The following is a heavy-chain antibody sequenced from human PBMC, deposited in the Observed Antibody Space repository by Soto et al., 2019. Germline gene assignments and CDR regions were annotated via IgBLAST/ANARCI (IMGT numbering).Heavy chain of an antibody. V-gene: IGHV3-23*01. CDR1: GFTFSNYA. CDR2: ISASGGAT. Sequence: EVQLLESGGGLVQPGGSLRLSCAASGFTFSNYAMSWVRQGPGKGLEWVSAISASGGATYYADSVKGRFTISRDNSENTLYLQMNNLRADDTAVYFCVLPFVGTSWLPGRFDDWGQGTLDTVSS. J-gene: IGHJ4*02. D-gene: IGHD2-2*01. CDR3: VLPFVGTSWLPGRFDD.